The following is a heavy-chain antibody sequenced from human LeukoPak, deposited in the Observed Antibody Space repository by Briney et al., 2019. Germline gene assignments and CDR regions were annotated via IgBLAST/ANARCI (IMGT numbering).Heavy chain of an antibody. D-gene: IGHD3-10*01. CDR1: GFTFSTYA. CDR2: ISGSGGRT. Sequence: GGSLRLSCAASGFTFSTYAMSWVRQAPGKGLEWVSTISGSGGRTHYADSVKGRFTISRDISKNTLYLQMNSLRAEDTAVYYCAKVAGPLSGYYYMDVWGKGTTVTVSS. V-gene: IGHV3-23*01. CDR3: AKVAGPLSGYYYMDV. J-gene: IGHJ6*03.